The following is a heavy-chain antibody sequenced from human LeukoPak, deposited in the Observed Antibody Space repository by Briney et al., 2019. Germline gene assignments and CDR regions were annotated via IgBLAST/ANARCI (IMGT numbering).Heavy chain of an antibody. V-gene: IGHV3-15*01. D-gene: IGHD3-22*01. Sequence: GGSLRLSCGVSGFTFSNAWMSWVRQAPGKGLEWVGHIRKKADCGTTDHAAPVRGRFTISRDDSKNTLYLQMSSLKTEDTAVYYCATDLSYYDTSGFSDYWGQGTLVTVSS. CDR1: GFTFSNAW. J-gene: IGHJ4*02. CDR2: IRKKADCGTT. CDR3: ATDLSYYDTSGFSDY.